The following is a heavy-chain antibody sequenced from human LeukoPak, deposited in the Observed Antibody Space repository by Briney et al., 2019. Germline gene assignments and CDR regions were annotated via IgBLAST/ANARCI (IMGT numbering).Heavy chain of an antibody. J-gene: IGHJ4*02. D-gene: IGHD3-9*01. V-gene: IGHV3-66*01. CDR2: IYSGGST. CDR3: ASTLRYFDWLRFDY. CDR1: GFTVSSNY. Sequence: GGSLRLSCAASGFTVSSNYMSWVRQAPGKGLEWVLVIYSGGSTYYADSVKGRFTISRDNSKNTLYLQMNSLRAEDAAVYYCASTLRYFDWLRFDYWGQGTLVTVSS.